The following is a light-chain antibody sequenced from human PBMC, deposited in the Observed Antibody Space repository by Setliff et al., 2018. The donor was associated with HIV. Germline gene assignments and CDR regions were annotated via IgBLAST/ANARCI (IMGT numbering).Light chain of an antibody. CDR2: YDS. CDR1: KSGSKS. V-gene: IGLV3-21*01. Sequence: SYELAQPPSVSVAPGKTARITCGGNKSGSKSVHWYQQKPGQAPVVVIYYDSDRPSGIPERFSGSNSGNTATLTIRRVEAGDEADYYCQVWDSSSDHPYVFGTGTKVTVL. J-gene: IGLJ1*01. CDR3: QVWDSSSDHPYV.